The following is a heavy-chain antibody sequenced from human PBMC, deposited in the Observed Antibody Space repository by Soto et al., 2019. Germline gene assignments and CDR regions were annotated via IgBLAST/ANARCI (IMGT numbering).Heavy chain of an antibody. CDR2: AYYSGST. CDR1: GVSVTSATHY. Sequence: QVQLQESGPGLVKPSETLSLTCTVSGVSVTSATHYWGWVRQHPGKGLEWIGYAYYSGSTIYNPSLKSRLTLSLDTSKHQVSLKLHSVTAADTAVYYCAREAPDYFDYWGQGTLVTVSS. V-gene: IGHV4-61*01. CDR3: AREAPDYFDY. J-gene: IGHJ4*02.